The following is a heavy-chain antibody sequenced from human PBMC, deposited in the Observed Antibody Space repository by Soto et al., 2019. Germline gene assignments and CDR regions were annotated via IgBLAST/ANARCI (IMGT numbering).Heavy chain of an antibody. Sequence: EVQLVESGGGLVQPGGSLRLSCAASGFSFSDSWMDWVRQAPGKGLEWVANIGQDGSEKNYVDSVKGRFTISRDNAKNSLYLQMTTLRDEDTAVYYCSRRLEVWGQGTTVTVSS. J-gene: IGHJ6*02. V-gene: IGHV3-7*05. CDR3: SRRLEV. CDR2: IGQDGSEK. CDR1: GFSFSDSW.